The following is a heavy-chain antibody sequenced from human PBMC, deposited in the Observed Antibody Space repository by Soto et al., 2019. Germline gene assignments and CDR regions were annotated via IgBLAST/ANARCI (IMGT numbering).Heavy chain of an antibody. CDR1: GFTFSSYA. Sequence: EVQLVESGGGLVQPGGSLRLSCAASGFTFSSYAMHWVRQAPGKGLACVSAITSNGGNTDYASSVKGRFTISRDNSKNTLYLQMGSLRAEDMAVYYCARRIPFGYGMDVWGQGTTVTVSS. CDR2: ITSNGGNT. J-gene: IGHJ6*02. CDR3: ARRIPFGYGMDV. D-gene: IGHD2-21*01. V-gene: IGHV3-64*01.